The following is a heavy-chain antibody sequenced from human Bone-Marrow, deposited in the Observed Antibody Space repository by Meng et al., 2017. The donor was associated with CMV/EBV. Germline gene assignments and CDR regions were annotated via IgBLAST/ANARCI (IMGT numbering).Heavy chain of an antibody. J-gene: IGHJ6*02. V-gene: IGHV1-2*02. CDR3: ARDIAAAGPRPRRHYYSGMDV. Sequence: ASVKVSCKASGYTFTGYYMHWVRQAPGQGLEWMGWINPNSGGTNYAQKFQGRVTMTRDTSISTDYMELNRLRSDDTAVYYCARDIAAAGPRPRRHYYSGMDVWGQGTTVTVSS. CDR1: GYTFTGYY. CDR2: INPNSGGT. D-gene: IGHD6-13*01.